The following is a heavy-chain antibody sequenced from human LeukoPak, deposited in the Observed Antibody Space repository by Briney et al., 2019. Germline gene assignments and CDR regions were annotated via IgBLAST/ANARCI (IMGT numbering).Heavy chain of an antibody. Sequence: ASVKVSCKASGYTFTSYYMHWVRQAPGQGLEWMGIINPSGGSTSYAQKFRGRVTMTRDTSTSTVYMELSSLRSEDTAVYYCARSIAAAGSLPNWGQGTLVTVSS. CDR1: GYTFTSYY. CDR2: INPSGGST. CDR3: ARSIAAAGSLPN. D-gene: IGHD6-13*01. J-gene: IGHJ4*02. V-gene: IGHV1-46*01.